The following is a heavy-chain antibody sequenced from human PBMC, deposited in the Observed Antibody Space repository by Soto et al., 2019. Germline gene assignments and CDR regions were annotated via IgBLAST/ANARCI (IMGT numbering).Heavy chain of an antibody. CDR1: GFTFSAAW. CDR2: IRDKVDGGTT. J-gene: IGHJ3*01. D-gene: IGHD1-1*01. CDR3: ATTILQTEGWDGFNV. Sequence: EMQLVESGGGLVEPGESLRLSCVGSGFTFSAAWMTWVRQAPGKGLEWVGRIRDKVDGGTTDYNTPVKGRFTISRDDSKKTLYLQMNSLKIEDTAVYYCATTILQTEGWDGFNVWGQGSLVTVSS. V-gene: IGHV3-15*01.